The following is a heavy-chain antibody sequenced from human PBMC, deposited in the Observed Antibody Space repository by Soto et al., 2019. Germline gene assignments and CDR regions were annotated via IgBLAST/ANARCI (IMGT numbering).Heavy chain of an antibody. CDR2: ISGSGGST. V-gene: IGHV3-23*01. D-gene: IGHD2-15*01. CDR3: AKALGYCSGGSCYSDYYYYYGMDV. CDR1: GFTFSSYA. J-gene: IGHJ6*02. Sequence: PGGSLRLSCAASGFTFSSYAMSWVRQAPGKGLEWVSAISGSGGSTYYADSVKGRFTISRDNSKNTLYLQMNSLRAEDTAVYYCAKALGYCSGGSCYSDYYYYYGMDVWGQGTTVTVSS.